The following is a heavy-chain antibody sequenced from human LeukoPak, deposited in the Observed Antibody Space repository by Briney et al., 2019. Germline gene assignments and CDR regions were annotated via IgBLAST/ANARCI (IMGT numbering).Heavy chain of an antibody. Sequence: SETLSLTCAVYGGSFSGYYWSWIRQPPGKGLEWIGEINHSGSTNYNPSLKSRVTISVDTSKNQFSLKLSSVTAADTAVYYCARGEWRGYYWRYFDYWGQGTLVTVSS. CDR2: INHSGST. V-gene: IGHV4-34*01. CDR3: ARGEWRGYYWRYFDY. J-gene: IGHJ4*02. CDR1: GGSFSGYY. D-gene: IGHD3-3*01.